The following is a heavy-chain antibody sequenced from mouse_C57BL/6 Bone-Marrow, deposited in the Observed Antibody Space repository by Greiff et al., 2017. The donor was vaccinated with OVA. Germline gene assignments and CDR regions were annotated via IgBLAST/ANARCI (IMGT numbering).Heavy chain of an antibody. V-gene: IGHV14-4*01. CDR3: TDYWYFDV. J-gene: IGHJ1*03. Sequence: VQLQQSGAELVRPGASVKLSCTASGFNIKDDYMHWVKQRPEQGLEWIGWIDPENGDTEYASKFQGKATITADTSSNTAYLQLSSLTSEDTAVYYCTDYWYFDVWGTGTTVTVSS. CDR1: GFNIKDDY. CDR2: IDPENGDT.